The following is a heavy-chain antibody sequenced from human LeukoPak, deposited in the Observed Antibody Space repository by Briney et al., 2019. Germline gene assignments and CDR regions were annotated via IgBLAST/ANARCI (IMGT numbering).Heavy chain of an antibody. CDR3: ARRGGRASHGDL. CDR1: GGPISHYY. D-gene: IGHD4/OR15-4a*01. CDR2: IYYSGST. V-gene: IGHV4-59*01. Sequence: PSETLSLTCTVSGGPISHYYWSWIWQPPEKGLEWIGYIYYSGSTNYNPSLKSRVTISMDTPRNQCSLKLNSVTTADTAMYYCARRGGRASHGDLWGRGTLVTVSS. J-gene: IGHJ2*01.